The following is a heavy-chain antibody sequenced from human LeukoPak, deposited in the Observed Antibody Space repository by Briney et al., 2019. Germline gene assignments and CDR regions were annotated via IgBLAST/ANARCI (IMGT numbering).Heavy chain of an antibody. CDR1: GFTFSCDA. V-gene: IGHV3-23*01. CDR2: ISGSGGST. J-gene: IGHJ4*02. Sequence: GASLRLSCAASGFTFSCDAMWWVREAAGKGLEWVSAISGSGGSTYYEDSVRGRFTISRDNSKNTLYLQMYSLRAEDTAVYYCARAQVQLWTTPQYYFDYWGQGTLVTVSS. D-gene: IGHD5-18*01. CDR3: ARAQVQLWTTPQYYFDY.